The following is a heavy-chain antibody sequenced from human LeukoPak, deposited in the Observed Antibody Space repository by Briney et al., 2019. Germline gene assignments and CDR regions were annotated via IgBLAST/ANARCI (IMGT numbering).Heavy chain of an antibody. CDR1: RGSIQSHF. V-gene: IGHV4-4*07. CDR3: AREGQWLGEMDF. D-gene: IGHD6-19*01. CDR2: VFDSGNT. Sequence: SETLSLTCAVSRGSIQSHFWSWVRQPAGKGLEWIGRVFDSGNTDYNPSLNGRVTLSVDTSKNEFSLTLTSVSAADTAVYYCAREGQWLGEMDFWGPGILVTVSS. J-gene: IGHJ4*02.